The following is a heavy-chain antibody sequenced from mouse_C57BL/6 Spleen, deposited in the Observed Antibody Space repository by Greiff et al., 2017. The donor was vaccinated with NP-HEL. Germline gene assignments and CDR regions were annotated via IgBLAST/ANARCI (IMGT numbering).Heavy chain of an antibody. D-gene: IGHD2-4*01. V-gene: IGHV1-64*01. Sequence: VQLQQPGAELVKPGASVKLSCKASGYTFTSYWMHWVKQRPGQGLAWIGMIHPNSGSTNYNEKFKSKATLTVDKSSSTAYMQLSSLTSEDSAVYYCARVSYDYDWAWFAYWGQGTLVTVSA. CDR2: IHPNSGST. CDR3: ARVSYDYDWAWFAY. CDR1: GYTFTSYW. J-gene: IGHJ3*01.